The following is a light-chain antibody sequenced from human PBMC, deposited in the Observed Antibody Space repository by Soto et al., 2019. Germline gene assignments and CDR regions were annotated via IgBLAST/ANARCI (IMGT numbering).Light chain of an antibody. Sequence: DLQMTQSPSSLSASVGDRVTITCRASQTISNYLNWYQQKPGKAPELLIYGASSLQSGVPSRFSGSGSGTDFTLTINSLQPEDLATYYCQQTYSTPLTFGGGTKVEIK. J-gene: IGKJ4*01. V-gene: IGKV1-39*01. CDR2: GAS. CDR1: QTISNY. CDR3: QQTYSTPLT.